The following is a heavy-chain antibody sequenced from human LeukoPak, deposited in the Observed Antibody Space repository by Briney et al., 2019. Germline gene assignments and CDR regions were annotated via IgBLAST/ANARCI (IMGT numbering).Heavy chain of an antibody. CDR2: IIPIFGTA. D-gene: IGHD6-19*01. V-gene: IGHV1-69*13. J-gene: IGHJ4*02. Sequence: HWASVTVSCKASGGTFSSYAISWVRQAPGQGLEWMGGIIPIFGTANYAQKFQGRVTITADESTSTAYMELSSLRSEDTAVYYCAREAQAVAGMAAYFDYWGQGTLVTVSS. CDR3: AREAQAVAGMAAYFDY. CDR1: GGTFSSYA.